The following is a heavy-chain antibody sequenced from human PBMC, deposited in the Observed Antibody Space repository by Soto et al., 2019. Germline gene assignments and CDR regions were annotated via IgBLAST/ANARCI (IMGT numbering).Heavy chain of an antibody. Sequence: GGSLRLSCAASGFTFSSYSMNWVRQAPGKGLEWVSSISSSSSYIYYADSVKGRLTISRDNAKNSLYLQMNSLRAEDTAVYYCARDQPAADVNWFDPWGQGTLVTVSS. CDR2: ISSSSSYI. J-gene: IGHJ5*02. D-gene: IGHD6-25*01. CDR1: GFTFSSYS. CDR3: ARDQPAADVNWFDP. V-gene: IGHV3-21*01.